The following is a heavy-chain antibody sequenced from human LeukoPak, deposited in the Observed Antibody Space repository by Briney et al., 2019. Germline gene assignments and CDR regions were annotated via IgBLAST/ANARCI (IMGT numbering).Heavy chain of an antibody. CDR3: ARENDYHLDY. V-gene: IGHV3-66*01. CDR1: GFSVYNNH. Sequence: GGSLRLSCAAFGFSVYNNHISWVRQAPGKGLERVSVIKSGGGGIYYADSVKGRFTISKDSSKSSVYLQLNSLRAEDTAVYYCARENDYHLDYWGQGTLVTVSS. J-gene: IGHJ4*02. CDR2: IKSGGGGI. D-gene: IGHD4-11*01.